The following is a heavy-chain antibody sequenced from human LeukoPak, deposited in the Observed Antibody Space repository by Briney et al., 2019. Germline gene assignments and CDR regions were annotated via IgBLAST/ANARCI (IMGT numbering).Heavy chain of an antibody. CDR3: ARSGGDAIRPFDY. CDR2: INPSGGST. D-gene: IGHD2-21*02. Sequence: ASVTVSCKASGYTFISYFIHWVRQAPGQGLEWMGIINPSGGSTRYAQEFQGRVTMTRDTSTSTVYMEMSSLRSEDTAVHYCARSGGDAIRPFDYWGQGTLVTVSS. V-gene: IGHV1-46*01. CDR1: GYTFISYF. J-gene: IGHJ4*02.